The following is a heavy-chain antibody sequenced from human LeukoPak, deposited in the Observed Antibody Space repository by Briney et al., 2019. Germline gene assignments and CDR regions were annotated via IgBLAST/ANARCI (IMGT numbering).Heavy chain of an antibody. CDR2: ISGYNGNT. CDR1: GYTFTSYG. J-gene: IGHJ3*02. Sequence: ASVKVSCKASGYTFTSYGISWVRQAPGQGLEWMGWISGYNGNTNYAQKLQGRVTMTTDTSTSTAYMELRSLRSDDTAVYYCARGDYYGRDYDVFDIWGQGTVVTVSS. D-gene: IGHD3-10*01. CDR3: ARGDYYGRDYDVFDI. V-gene: IGHV1-18*01.